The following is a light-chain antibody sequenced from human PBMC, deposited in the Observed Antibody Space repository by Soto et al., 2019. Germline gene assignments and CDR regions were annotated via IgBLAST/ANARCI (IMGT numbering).Light chain of an antibody. J-gene: IGKJ3*01. CDR1: QGISSR. CDR2: AAS. V-gene: IGKV1-12*01. Sequence: DLQMTQSPSSVSASVGDRVTITCRASQGISSRLAWYQQKPGKAPRLLIYAASRLQGGVPSRSSGSGSGTDFSMTISSVQPEDFAIYYCEQANSYLGFTFGRGTKVDIK. CDR3: EQANSYLGFT.